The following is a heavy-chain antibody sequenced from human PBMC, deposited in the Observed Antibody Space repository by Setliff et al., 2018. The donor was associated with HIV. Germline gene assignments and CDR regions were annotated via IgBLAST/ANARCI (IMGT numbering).Heavy chain of an antibody. CDR1: VFIFSSYR. J-gene: IGHJ6*03. CDR3: ARDWVSLARGTSMDV. CDR2: IKQDGGEK. V-gene: IGHV3-7*03. D-gene: IGHD3-10*01. Sequence: GGSLRLSCAASVFIFSSYRMGWVRQAPGKGLEWVAYIKQDGGEKFYDDSVKGRFTISRDNAKNSLYLQMNSLRAEDTAVYYCARDWVSLARGTSMDVWGKGTTVTVSS.